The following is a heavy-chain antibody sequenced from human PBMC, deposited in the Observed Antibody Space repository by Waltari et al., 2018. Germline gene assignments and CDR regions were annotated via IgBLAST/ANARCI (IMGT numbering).Heavy chain of an antibody. CDR1: GYSFSDYY. D-gene: IGHD1-20*01. Sequence: EVHLLQSGAELVKPGTTVKLSCTVSGYSFSDYYIHWVQQAPGKGLQWMGLIDPEDGETIYADNFRDTITLTADTSTNTAYLELNNVSSQDTAVFYCATALGDNISASRAFEIWGQGTMITVAS. CDR3: ATALGDNISASRAFEI. V-gene: IGHV1-69-2*01. CDR2: IDPEDGET. J-gene: IGHJ3*02.